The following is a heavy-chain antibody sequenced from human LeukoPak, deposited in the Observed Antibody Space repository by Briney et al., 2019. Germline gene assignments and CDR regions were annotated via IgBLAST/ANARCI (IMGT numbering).Heavy chain of an antibody. CDR3: TRMTTGNDY. CDR1: GVSFNDYY. CDR2: INHSGYT. V-gene: IGHV4-34*01. Sequence: SETLSLTCAVSGVSFNDYYWSWLRQTPGKGLEWIGEINHSGYTNDSPSLKSRVTLSIDTSRKQFSLNLKSVTVADTGIYYCTRMTTGNDYWGQGTLVTVSS. J-gene: IGHJ4*02. D-gene: IGHD4-17*01.